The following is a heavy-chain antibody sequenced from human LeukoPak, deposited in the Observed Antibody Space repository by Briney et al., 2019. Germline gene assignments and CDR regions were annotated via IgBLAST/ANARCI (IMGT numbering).Heavy chain of an antibody. Sequence: ASVKVSCKASGYTFTSYGISWVRQAPGQGLEWMGWISAYNGNTNYAQKLQGRVTMTTDTSTSTAYMELRSLRSDDTAVYYCARPAPDYSSSRLNFDYWGQGTLVTVSS. D-gene: IGHD6-13*01. J-gene: IGHJ4*02. CDR1: GYTFTSYG. V-gene: IGHV1-18*01. CDR2: ISAYNGNT. CDR3: ARPAPDYSSSRLNFDY.